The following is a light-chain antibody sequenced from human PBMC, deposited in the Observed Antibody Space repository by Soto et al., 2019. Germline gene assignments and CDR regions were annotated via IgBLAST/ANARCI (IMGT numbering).Light chain of an antibody. CDR1: QSISRN. CDR3: QQPISFPIT. V-gene: IGKV3-15*01. J-gene: IGKJ5*01. Sequence: EIVMTQSPAGLSASPGERATLSCRASQSISRNLAWYQQKPGQAPRLLIYGASTRATGVPARFSGSGSGTDFTLTIRSLQPEDFATYYCQQPISFPITFGQGTRLEIK. CDR2: GAS.